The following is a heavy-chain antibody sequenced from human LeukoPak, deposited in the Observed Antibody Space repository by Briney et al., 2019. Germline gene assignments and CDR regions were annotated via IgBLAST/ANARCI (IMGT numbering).Heavy chain of an antibody. CDR3: AKERKSPGRYCSSTSCSSDAFDI. CDR1: GFTFSSYG. CDR2: IRYDGSNK. D-gene: IGHD2-2*01. J-gene: IGHJ3*02. Sequence: GGSLRLSCAASGFTFSSYGMHWVRQAPGKGLEWVAFIRYDGSNKYYADSVKGRSTISRDNSKNTLYLQMNSLRAEDTAVYYCAKERKSPGRYCSSTSCSSDAFDIWGQGTMVTVSS. V-gene: IGHV3-30*02.